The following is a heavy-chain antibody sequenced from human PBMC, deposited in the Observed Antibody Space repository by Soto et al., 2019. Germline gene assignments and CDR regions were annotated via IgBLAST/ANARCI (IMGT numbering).Heavy chain of an antibody. J-gene: IGHJ4*02. CDR2: ATWNGGST. CDR3: VRGASLNFYY. Sequence: FDHYVMIWARLAPGKGLEWVSGATWNGGSTGYADSVKGRFTISRDNAKNSLYLQMNSLRAEDTAFYYCVRGASLNFYYWGQGTMVTVSS. V-gene: IGHV3-20*03. D-gene: IGHD1-26*01. CDR1: FDHYV.